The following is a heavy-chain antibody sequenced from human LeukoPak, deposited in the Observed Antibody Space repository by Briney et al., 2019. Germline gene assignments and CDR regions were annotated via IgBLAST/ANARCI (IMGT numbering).Heavy chain of an antibody. D-gene: IGHD1-26*01. CDR1: GYTFTSYD. CDR3: ARGLERATSWSY. V-gene: IGHV1-8*01. CDR2: MNPNSGNT. J-gene: IGHJ4*02. Sequence: ASVKVSCKASGYTFTSYDINWVRQATGQGLEWMGWMNPNSGNTGYAQKFQGRVTMTRNTSISTAYMELSSLRSEDTAVYYCARGLERATSWSYWGQGTLVTVSS.